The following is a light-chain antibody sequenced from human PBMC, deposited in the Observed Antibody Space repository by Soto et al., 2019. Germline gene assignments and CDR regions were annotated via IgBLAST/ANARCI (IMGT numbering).Light chain of an antibody. V-gene: IGLV1-44*01. CDR2: NDD. CDR1: SSNIGSNS. Sequence: QLVLTQPPSVSGTPGQRVTISCSGSSSNIGSNSVNWYQHLPGTAPKLLFYNDDQRPSGVPDRFSASKSGTSASLAISGLQSEDEADYYCAAWDDSLTPYVVFGGGTKLTVL. CDR3: AAWDDSLTPYVV. J-gene: IGLJ2*01.